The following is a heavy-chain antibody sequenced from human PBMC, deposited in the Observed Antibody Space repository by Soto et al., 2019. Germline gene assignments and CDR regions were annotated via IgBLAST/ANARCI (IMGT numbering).Heavy chain of an antibody. D-gene: IGHD3-22*01. V-gene: IGHV5-51*01. CDR3: VTLPFYYDSSGHPPDY. J-gene: IGHJ4*02. Sequence: GESLKISCKGSGYSFTTSWIGWVRQMPGKGLEWMGIIYPGDSDTRYSPSFQGQVTISADKSISTAYLQWRSLKASDTAMYYCVTLPFYYDSSGHPPDYWGQGTLVTVSS. CDR1: GYSFTTSW. CDR2: IYPGDSDT.